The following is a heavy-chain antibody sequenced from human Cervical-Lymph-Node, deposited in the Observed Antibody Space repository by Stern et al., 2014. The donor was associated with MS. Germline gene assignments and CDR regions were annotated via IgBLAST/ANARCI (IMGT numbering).Heavy chain of an antibody. D-gene: IGHD2-2*01. CDR3: ARGRYGSSTSGYVYDY. J-gene: IGHJ4*02. V-gene: IGHV1-69*01. CDR1: GGTFSSYA. CDR2: IIPIFGTA. Sequence: QVQLVQSGAEVKKPGSSVKVSCKASGGTFSSYAISWVRQAPGQGLEWMGGIIPIFGTANYAQKFQGRVTITADESTSTASRELSSLRSEDTAVYYCARGRYGSSTSGYVYDYWGQGTLVTVSS.